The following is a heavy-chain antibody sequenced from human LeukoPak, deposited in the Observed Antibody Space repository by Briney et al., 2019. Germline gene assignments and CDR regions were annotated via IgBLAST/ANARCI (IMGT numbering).Heavy chain of an antibody. D-gene: IGHD3-22*01. V-gene: IGHV3-30*02. J-gene: IGHJ4*02. CDR1: GFTFSSYG. CDR2: IRYDGSNK. CDR3: AKDFSVYNYDSRVLDY. Sequence: GGSLRLSCAASGFTFSSYGMHWVRQAPGKGLEWVAFIRYDGSNKYYADSVKGRFTISRGNSKNTLYLQMNSLRAEDTAVYYCAKDFSVYNYDSRVLDYWGQGTLVTVSS.